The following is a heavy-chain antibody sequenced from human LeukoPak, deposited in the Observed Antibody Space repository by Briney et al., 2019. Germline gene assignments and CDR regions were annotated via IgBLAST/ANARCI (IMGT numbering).Heavy chain of an antibody. V-gene: IGHV3-11*05. D-gene: IGHD5-18*01. CDR1: GFTFSDYY. Sequence: GGSLRLSCAASGFTFSDYYMSWIRQAPGKGLEWVSYISSSSSYTNYADSVKGRFTISGDNAKNSLYLQMNSLRAEDTAVYYCARDPGYSYGQTFDYWGQGTLVTVSS. CDR3: ARDPGYSYGQTFDY. CDR2: ISSSSSYT. J-gene: IGHJ4*02.